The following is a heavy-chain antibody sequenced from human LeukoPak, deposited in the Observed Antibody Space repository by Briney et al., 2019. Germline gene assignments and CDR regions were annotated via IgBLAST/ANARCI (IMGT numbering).Heavy chain of an antibody. CDR1: GFTFSSYA. V-gene: IGHV3-23*01. CDR2: ISGSGGST. Sequence: PGGSLRLSCAASGFTFSSYAMSWVRQAPGKGLEWVSAISGSGGSTYCADSVKGRFTISRDNSKNTLYLQTNSLRAEDTAVYYCAKLRFGELEPVDYWGQGTLVTVSS. J-gene: IGHJ4*02. CDR3: AKLRFGELEPVDY. D-gene: IGHD3-10*01.